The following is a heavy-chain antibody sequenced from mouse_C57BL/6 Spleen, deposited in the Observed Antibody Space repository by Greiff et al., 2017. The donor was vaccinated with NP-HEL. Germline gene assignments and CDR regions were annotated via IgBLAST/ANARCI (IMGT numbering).Heavy chain of an antibody. CDR3: ARQEYYDYDGVLAY. CDR2: IHPNSGST. D-gene: IGHD2-4*01. CDR1: GYTFTSYW. V-gene: IGHV1-64*01. J-gene: IGHJ3*01. Sequence: VQLQQSGAELVKPGASVKLSCKASGYTFTSYWMHWVKQRPGQGLEWIGMIHPNSGSTNYNEKFKSKATLTVDKSSSTAYMQLSSLTSEDSAVYYCARQEYYDYDGVLAYWGQGTLVTVSA.